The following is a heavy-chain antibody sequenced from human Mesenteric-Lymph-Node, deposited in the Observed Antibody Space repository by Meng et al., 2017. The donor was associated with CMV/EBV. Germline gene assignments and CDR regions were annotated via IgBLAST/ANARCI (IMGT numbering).Heavy chain of an antibody. CDR3: AKGHHLMTPSYCMDV. D-gene: IGHD2-8*01. J-gene: IGHJ6*02. CDR2: ISRESDRT. Sequence: GESLKISCEDSGITFSNSAMNWVRQAPGKGLEWVSSISRESDRTYYADSVKGRFTISRDNPKNTLYLQMNSLRAEDTAVYYCAKGHHLMTPSYCMDVWGQGTTVTVSS. CDR1: GITFSNSA. V-gene: IGHV3-23*01.